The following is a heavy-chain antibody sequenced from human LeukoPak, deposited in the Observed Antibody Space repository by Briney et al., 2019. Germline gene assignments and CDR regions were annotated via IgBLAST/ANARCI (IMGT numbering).Heavy chain of an antibody. CDR1: GFTFSDYY. Sequence: PGGSLRLSCAASGFTFSDYYMSWIRQAPGKGLEWVSYIGSSSSYTNYADSVKGRFTISRDNAKNSLYLQMNSLRAEDTAVYYCARSGAEDDAFDIWGQGTMVTVSS. V-gene: IGHV3-11*06. CDR3: ARSGAEDDAFDI. J-gene: IGHJ3*02. CDR2: IGSSSSYT. D-gene: IGHD4-17*01.